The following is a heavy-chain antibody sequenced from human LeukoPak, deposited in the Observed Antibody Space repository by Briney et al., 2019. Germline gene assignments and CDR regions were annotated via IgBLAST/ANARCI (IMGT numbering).Heavy chain of an antibody. Sequence: GGSLRLSCAASGFTFSSYEMNWVRQAPGRGLAWVSYISISGSTIYFADSVKGRCTISRDNAKNSLYLQMNSLRAEDTDVYYCAELGITMIGGVWGKGTTATISS. CDR1: GFTFSSYE. CDR3: AELGITMIGGV. D-gene: IGHD3-10*02. J-gene: IGHJ6*04. V-gene: IGHV3-48*03. CDR2: ISISGSTI.